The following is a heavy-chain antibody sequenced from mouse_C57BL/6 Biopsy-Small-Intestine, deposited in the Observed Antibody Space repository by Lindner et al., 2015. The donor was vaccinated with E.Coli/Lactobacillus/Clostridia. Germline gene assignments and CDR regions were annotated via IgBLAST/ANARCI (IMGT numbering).Heavy chain of an antibody. J-gene: IGHJ2*01. D-gene: IGHD2-13*01. CDR1: GFNIKDDY. Sequence: LQESGAELVRPGASVKLSCTASGFNIKDDYMHWVKQRPEQGLEWIGWIDPENGDTEYASKFQGKATITADTSSDTAYLQLSSLTSEDTAVYYCTTGTRDYWGQGTTLTVSS. V-gene: IGHV14-4*01. CDR2: IDPENGDT. CDR3: TTGTRDY.